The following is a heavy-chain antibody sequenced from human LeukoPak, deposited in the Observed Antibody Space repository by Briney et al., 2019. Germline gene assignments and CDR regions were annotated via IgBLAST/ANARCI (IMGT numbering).Heavy chain of an antibody. CDR1: GGTFTHFV. Sequence: SVKVSCKASGGTFTHFVISWLRQAPGQGLEWMGGIAPISGTPVYAQKFQDRVNITADTSTNTAYMEMSSLTSEDTAMYYCAREGEYYAESGNLIDAADVWGQGTMVTVSA. D-gene: IGHD3-10*01. CDR2: IAPISGTP. J-gene: IGHJ3*01. CDR3: AREGEYYAESGNLIDAADV. V-gene: IGHV1-69*06.